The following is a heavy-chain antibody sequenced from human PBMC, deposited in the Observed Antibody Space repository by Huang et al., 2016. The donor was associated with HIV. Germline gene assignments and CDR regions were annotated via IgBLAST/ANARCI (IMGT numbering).Heavy chain of an antibody. V-gene: IGHV4-59*01. CDR3: ARSTWRYSSGSRQNYLDH. D-gene: IGHD3-22*01. J-gene: IGHJ4*02. CDR2: ISYSGNT. CDR1: GVSINGYY. Sequence: QVQLQESGPGLVKSSETLSLTCAVFGVSINGYYWSWIRQPPEKGLEWIGYISYSGNTNYTPSFRSRISMSLDTSKKHFSLNLRSVTAADTAIYYCARSTWRYSSGSRQNYLDHWGQGTLVTVSS.